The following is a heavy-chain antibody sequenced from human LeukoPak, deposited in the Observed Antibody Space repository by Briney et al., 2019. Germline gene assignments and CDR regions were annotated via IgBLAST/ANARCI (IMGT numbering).Heavy chain of an antibody. CDR1: GGTISRNY. J-gene: IGHJ3*02. Sequence: SETLSLTCTVSGGTISRNYWSWIRQPPGKGLEWIAYIDYSWSTNYNPSLKSRLTISVDASKNQFSLKLSSVTAADTAVYYCARDRRWELLHAFDIWGQGTMVTVS. CDR2: IDYSWST. D-gene: IGHD1-26*01. V-gene: IGHV4-59*01. CDR3: ARDRRWELLHAFDI.